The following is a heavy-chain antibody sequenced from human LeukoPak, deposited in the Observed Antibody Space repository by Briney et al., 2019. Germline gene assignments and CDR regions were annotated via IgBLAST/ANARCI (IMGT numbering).Heavy chain of an antibody. J-gene: IGHJ3*02. CDR2: IYSGGST. V-gene: IGHV3-66*01. CDR3: ARDSRGQQLLHAFDI. CDR1: GFTVSSNY. D-gene: IGHD6-13*01. Sequence: GGSLRLSCAASGFTVSSNYMSWVRQAPGKGLEWVSVIYSGGSTYYADSVKGRFTISRDNSKNTLYLQMNSLRAEDTAVYYCARDSRGQQLLHAFDIWGQGTMVTVSS.